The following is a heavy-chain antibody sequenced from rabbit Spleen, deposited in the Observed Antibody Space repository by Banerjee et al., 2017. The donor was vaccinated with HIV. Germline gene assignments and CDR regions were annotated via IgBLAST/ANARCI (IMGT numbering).Heavy chain of an antibody. J-gene: IGHJ4*01. Sequence: QSLEESGGGLVKPEGSLTLTCKASGFDLSSGYYMCWVRQAPGKGLEWIGCIYTGSGDTYYASWAKGRFTISKTSSTTVTLQMASLTAADTATYFCARGSATMTMVITGYYLNLWGPGTLVTVS. V-gene: IGHV1S40*01. CDR2: IYTGSGDT. CDR3: ARGSATMTMVITGYYLNL. D-gene: IGHD2-1*01. CDR1: GFDLSSGYY.